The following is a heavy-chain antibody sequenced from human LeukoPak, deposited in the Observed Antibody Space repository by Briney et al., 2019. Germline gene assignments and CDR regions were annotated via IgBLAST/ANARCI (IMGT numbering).Heavy chain of an antibody. Sequence: PSETLSLTCTVSGYSISSGYYWGWFRRTPGKGLEWIGSIYRSGSTYYNPSLKSRVTISVDTSTNQSSLRLSSVTAADTAVYYCARDLMEQWLHLDYFDYWGQGALVTVSS. J-gene: IGHJ4*02. CDR3: ARDLMEQWLHLDYFDY. CDR2: IYRSGST. CDR1: GYSISSGYY. V-gene: IGHV4-38-2*02. D-gene: IGHD6-19*01.